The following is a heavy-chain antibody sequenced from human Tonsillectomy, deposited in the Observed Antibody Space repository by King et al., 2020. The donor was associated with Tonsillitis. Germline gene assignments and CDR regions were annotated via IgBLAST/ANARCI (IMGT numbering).Heavy chain of an antibody. J-gene: IGHJ4*02. CDR2: INHSGST. V-gene: IGHV4-34*01. Sequence: VQLQQWGAGLLKPSETLSLTCAVYGGSFSGYYWSWSRQAPGKGLEWIGEINHSGSTNYNPSLKSRVTVSVDTSKNQFSLNLSSVTAADTAFYYCARHGSSYFDYWGQGTLVTVSS. D-gene: IGHD3-10*01. CDR3: ARHGSSYFDY. CDR1: GGSFSGYY.